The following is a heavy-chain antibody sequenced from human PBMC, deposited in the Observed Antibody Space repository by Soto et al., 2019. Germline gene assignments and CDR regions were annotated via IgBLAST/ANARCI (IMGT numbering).Heavy chain of an antibody. CDR1: GFTFSSYG. Sequence: QVQLVESGGGVVQPGRSLRLSCAASGFTFSSYGMHWVRQAPGKGLEWVAVIWYDGSNKYYADSVKGRFTISRDNSKNTLCLQMNSLRAEDTAVYYCARDVRIYDSSGYYVGDFDYWGQGTLVTVSS. CDR3: ARDVRIYDSSGYYVGDFDY. V-gene: IGHV3-33*01. CDR2: IWYDGSNK. J-gene: IGHJ4*02. D-gene: IGHD3-22*01.